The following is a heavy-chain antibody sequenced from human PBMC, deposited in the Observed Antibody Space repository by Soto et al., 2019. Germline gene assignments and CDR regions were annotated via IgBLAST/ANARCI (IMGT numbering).Heavy chain of an antibody. J-gene: IGHJ3*02. CDR2: INPNSGGT. D-gene: IGHD3-16*02. Sequence: RQAPGQGLEWMGWINPNSGGTNYAQKFQGWVTMTRDTSISTAYMELSRLRSDDTAVYYCARGRMITFGGVIVEAAFDIWGQGTMVTVSS. V-gene: IGHV1-2*04. CDR3: ARGRMITFGGVIVEAAFDI.